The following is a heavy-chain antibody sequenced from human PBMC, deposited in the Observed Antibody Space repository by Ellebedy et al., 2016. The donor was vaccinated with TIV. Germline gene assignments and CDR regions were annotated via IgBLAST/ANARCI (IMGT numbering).Heavy chain of an antibody. CDR2: ISGDGGST. Sequence: GESLKISCATSGFTFRNFFMSWVRQTPGKGLEWVSTISGDGGSTYFADSVKGRFTISRDNSKNTMYLQMISLRADDTAVYYCRQGHYADYWGQGTLVTVSS. J-gene: IGHJ4*02. CDR1: GFTFRNFF. CDR3: RQGHYADY. V-gene: IGHV3-23*01.